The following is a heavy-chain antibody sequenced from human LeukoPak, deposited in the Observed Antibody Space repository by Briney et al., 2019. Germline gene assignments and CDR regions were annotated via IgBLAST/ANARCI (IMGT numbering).Heavy chain of an antibody. CDR2: INPTGDST. CDR3: STGIGRDY. D-gene: IGHD1-14*01. J-gene: IGHJ4*02. Sequence: VASVKVSCKASGYTFTSYYMHWVRQAPGQGLEWMGLINPTGDSTGYAQKFQGRVTMTRDMSTSTDFMELSSLRSEDTAVYFCSTGIGRDYWGQGTLVTVSS. V-gene: IGHV1-46*01. CDR1: GYTFTSYY.